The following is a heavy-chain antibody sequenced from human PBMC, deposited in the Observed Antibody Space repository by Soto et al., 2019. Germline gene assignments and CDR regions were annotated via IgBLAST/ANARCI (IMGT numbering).Heavy chain of an antibody. D-gene: IGHD3-16*01. CDR2: IRSKANSYAT. CDR1: WFTFSGSA. CDR3: TSPGYGLRFGGQEDY. Sequence: GGSLRLSCAASWFTFSGSAMHWVRQASGKGLEWVGRIRSKANSYATAYAASVKGRFTISRDDSKNTAYLQMNSLKTEDTAVYYCTSPGYGLRFGGQEDYWGQGTLVTVSS. V-gene: IGHV3-73*01. J-gene: IGHJ4*02.